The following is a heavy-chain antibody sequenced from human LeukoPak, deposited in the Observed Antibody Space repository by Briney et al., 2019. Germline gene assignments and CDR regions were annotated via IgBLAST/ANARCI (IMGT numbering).Heavy chain of an antibody. D-gene: IGHD3-10*01. J-gene: IGHJ4*02. Sequence: SETLSLTCAVYGGSFSGYYRSWIRQPPGKGLEWIGEINHSGSTNYNPSLKSRVTISVDTSKNQFSLKLSSVTAADTAVYYCARGFGPRYYYGSGTDYWGQGTLVTVSS. V-gene: IGHV4-34*01. CDR2: INHSGST. CDR1: GGSFSGYY. CDR3: ARGFGPRYYYGSGTDY.